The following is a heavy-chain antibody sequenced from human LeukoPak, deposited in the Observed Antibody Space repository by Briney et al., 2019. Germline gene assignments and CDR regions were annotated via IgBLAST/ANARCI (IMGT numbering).Heavy chain of an antibody. CDR2: IYTSGST. D-gene: IGHD6-19*01. CDR3: ARAYSSGWYEYFQH. CDR1: GGSISRYY. Sequence: SETLSLTCTVSGGSISRYYWNWIRQPAGNGLEWIGRIYTSGSTNYNPSLKSRVTVSVDTSKNQFSLKLSSVTAADTAVYYCARAYSSGWYEYFQHWGQGTLATVSS. V-gene: IGHV4-4*07. J-gene: IGHJ1*01.